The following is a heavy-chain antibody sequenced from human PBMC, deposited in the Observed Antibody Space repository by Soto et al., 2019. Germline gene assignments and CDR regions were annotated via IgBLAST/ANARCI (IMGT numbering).Heavy chain of an antibody. D-gene: IGHD3-3*01. J-gene: IGHJ6*02. V-gene: IGHV1-18*01. Sequence: QVQLVQYGAEVKKPGASVKVSCKASGYTFTNSGINWVRQAPGQGLEWMGWIRTDNGNTNYAQHLQGRVSMTTDTSTSTADMDLRSLRSDDPAVYYCARDQGITTFGVYSMYYYGMDVWGQGATVTVSS. CDR1: GYTFTNSG. CDR3: ARDQGITTFGVYSMYYYGMDV. CDR2: IRTDNGNT.